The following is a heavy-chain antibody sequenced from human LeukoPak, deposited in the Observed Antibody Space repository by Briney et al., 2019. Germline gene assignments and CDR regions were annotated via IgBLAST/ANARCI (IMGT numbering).Heavy chain of an antibody. V-gene: IGHV4-59*08. CDR3: AMITVTTGVDS. CDR2: IYYSGST. D-gene: IGHD4-17*01. Sequence: SETLSLTCTVSGGSISSHYWSWIRQPPGKGLEWIGYIYYSGSTNYNPSLKSRVTISVDTSKNQFSLKLSSVTAADTAVYYCAMITVTTGVDSWGQGTLVTVSS. CDR1: GGSISSHY. J-gene: IGHJ4*02.